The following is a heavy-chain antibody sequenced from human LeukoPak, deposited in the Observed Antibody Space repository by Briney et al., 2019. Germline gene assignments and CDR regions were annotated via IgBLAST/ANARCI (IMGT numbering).Heavy chain of an antibody. CDR2: ISGSGGST. Sequence: GGSLRLSRAASGFTFSSYAMSWVRQAPGKGLEWVSAISGSGGSTYYADSVKGRFTISRDKSKNTLYLQMNSLRAEDTAVYYCAKDPVYGSSGYYNSGPLDYWGQGTLVTVSS. V-gene: IGHV3-23*01. D-gene: IGHD3-22*01. CDR1: GFTFSSYA. J-gene: IGHJ4*02. CDR3: AKDPVYGSSGYYNSGPLDY.